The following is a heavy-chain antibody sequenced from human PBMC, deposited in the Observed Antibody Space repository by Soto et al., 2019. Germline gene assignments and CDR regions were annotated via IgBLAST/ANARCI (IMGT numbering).Heavy chain of an antibody. J-gene: IGHJ3*01. D-gene: IGHD3-22*01. CDR3: ASDWGDDSAFYDAFQV. CDR1: GFSFSKFA. Sequence: EVQSLESGGGVVQPGGALRLSCAASGFSFSKFAVSWVRQAPGKGLEWVSAISADGESTFYVDSVKGRFTISRDNSKNALFLQMNALRVEDTAVYYCASDWGDDSAFYDAFQVWGQGTMVSVSS. CDR2: ISADGEST. V-gene: IGHV3-23*01.